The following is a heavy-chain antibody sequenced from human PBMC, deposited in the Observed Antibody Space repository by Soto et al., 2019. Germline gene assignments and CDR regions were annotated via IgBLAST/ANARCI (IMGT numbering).Heavy chain of an antibody. D-gene: IGHD3-22*01. V-gene: IGHV4-34*01. J-gene: IGHJ4*02. CDR1: GGSFSGYY. CDR2: INHSGTT. CDR3: AQDYYDTTGYYFDY. Sequence: SETLSLTCAVYGGSFSGYYWIWIRQPPGKGLEWIGEINHSGTTNYNPSLKSRVTISIDTSKNQFSLKLSSVTAADTAVYYCAQDYYDTTGYYFDYWGQGTLVTVSS.